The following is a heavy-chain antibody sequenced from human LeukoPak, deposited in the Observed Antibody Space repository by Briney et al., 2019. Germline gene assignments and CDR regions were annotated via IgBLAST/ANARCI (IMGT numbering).Heavy chain of an antibody. Sequence: EASVKVSCKASGYTFTSYAMHWVRQAPGQRLEWMGWINAGNGNTKYSQKFQGRVTITRDTSASTAYMELGSLRSEDTAVYYCARGSGLYYYDKPRWDYWGQGTLVTVSS. J-gene: IGHJ4*02. CDR3: ARGSGLYYYDKPRWDY. CDR1: GYTFTSYA. CDR2: INAGNGNT. D-gene: IGHD3-22*01. V-gene: IGHV1-3*01.